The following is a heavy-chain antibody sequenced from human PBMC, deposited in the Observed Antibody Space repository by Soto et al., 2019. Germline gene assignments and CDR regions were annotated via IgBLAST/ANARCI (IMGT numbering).Heavy chain of an antibody. CDR3: AHRPGEWELLYFDY. CDR1: GFSLSTSGVG. CDR2: IYWNDDK. J-gene: IGHJ4*02. Sequence: QITLKESGPTLVKPTQTLTLTCTFSGFSLSTSGVGVGWIRQPPGKALEWLALIYWNDDKRYSPSLKSRLTIPKDTSKNQVVLTMTNMDPVDTATYYCAHRPGEWELLYFDYWGQGTLVTVSS. D-gene: IGHD1-26*01. V-gene: IGHV2-5*01.